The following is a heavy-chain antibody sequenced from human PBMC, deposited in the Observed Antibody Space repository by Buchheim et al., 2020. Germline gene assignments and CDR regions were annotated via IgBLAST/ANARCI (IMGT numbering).Heavy chain of an antibody. J-gene: IGHJ6*02. CDR2: IIPIFGTA. Sequence: QVQLVQSGAEVKRPGSSVKVSCKASGGTFSSYAISWVRQAPGQGLEWMGGIIPIFGTANYAQKFQGRVTITADESTSTAYMELSSLRSEDTAVYYCARDVGSSGYSAYYYYYYGMDVWGQGTT. V-gene: IGHV1-69*01. D-gene: IGHD3-22*01. CDR1: GGTFSSYA. CDR3: ARDVGSSGYSAYYYYYYGMDV.